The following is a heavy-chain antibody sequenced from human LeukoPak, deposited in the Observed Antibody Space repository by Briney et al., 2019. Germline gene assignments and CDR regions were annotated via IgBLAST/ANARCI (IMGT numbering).Heavy chain of an antibody. CDR2: IHRGGSI. Sequence: GRSLTLYCEVSGFTFSCNYMNWVGQAQGQGMEWVSVIHRGGSIYDADSVKGRFTISRDSSKNTLYLQMNIKRAEATAVDYCAREGYYESRCSPADYLYYYAMDVWGRGTTVTVSS. D-gene: IGHD3-22*01. J-gene: IGHJ6*02. CDR3: AREGYYESRCSPADYLYYYAMDV. CDR1: GFTFSCNY. V-gene: IGHV3-66*01.